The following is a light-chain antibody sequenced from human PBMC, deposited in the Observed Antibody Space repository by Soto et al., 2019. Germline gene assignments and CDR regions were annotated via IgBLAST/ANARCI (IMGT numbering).Light chain of an antibody. J-gene: IGKJ4*01. CDR3: QQYTNYPRG. CDR1: QDIRDH. Sequence: DIQMTQSPSLLSASVGDRVTITCRASQDIRDHLAWYQQKPGKAPKTLIYAASTLQSGVPSRFSGSGSGTEFTLTISSLQPEDFATYYRQQYTNYPRGFGGGTNVDLK. V-gene: IGKV1-17*01. CDR2: AAS.